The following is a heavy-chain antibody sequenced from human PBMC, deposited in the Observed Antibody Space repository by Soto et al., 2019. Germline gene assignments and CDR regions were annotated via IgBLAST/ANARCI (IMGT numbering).Heavy chain of an antibody. CDR1: GGSITSSY. Sequence: SETLSLTCTVSGGSITSSYWSWIRRPPGKGLEWIAYIYDTGISGYTPSTSYNPSLKSRVTMSVDTSKSQFSLKLTSVTAADTAVYYCARGEDPFFYYGLDVWRQAITVTVSS. CDR3: ARGEDPFFYYGLDV. J-gene: IGHJ6*02. V-gene: IGHV4-59*01. CDR2: IYDTGISGYTPST.